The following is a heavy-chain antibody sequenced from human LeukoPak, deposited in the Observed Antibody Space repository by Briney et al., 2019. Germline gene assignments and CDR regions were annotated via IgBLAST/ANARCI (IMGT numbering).Heavy chain of an antibody. CDR1: GFSFTIYS. V-gene: IGHV3-21*01. Sequence: PGGSLRLSCAASGFSFTIYSMNWVRQAPGKGLEWVSSISGSSSYMYYADSVKGRFTISRDNAKNSLYLQMNSLRAEDTAVYYCAREGSGVAGHFDYWGQGTLVTVSS. J-gene: IGHJ4*02. CDR3: AREGSGVAGHFDY. CDR2: ISGSSSYM. D-gene: IGHD6-19*01.